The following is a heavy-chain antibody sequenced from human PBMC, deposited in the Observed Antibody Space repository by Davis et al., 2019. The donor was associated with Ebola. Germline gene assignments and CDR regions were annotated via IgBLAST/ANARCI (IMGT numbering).Heavy chain of an antibody. CDR1: GFTFSSYW. CDR2: INSDGSST. V-gene: IGHV3-74*01. Sequence: HTGGSLRLSCAASGFTFSSYWMHWVRQAPGKGLVWVSRINSDGSSTSYADSVKGRFTISRDNAKNTVYLQMSNLRADDTAVYYCARGRTVTNNWFDSWGRGTLVTVSP. J-gene: IGHJ5*01. CDR3: ARGRTVTNNWFDS. D-gene: IGHD4-17*01.